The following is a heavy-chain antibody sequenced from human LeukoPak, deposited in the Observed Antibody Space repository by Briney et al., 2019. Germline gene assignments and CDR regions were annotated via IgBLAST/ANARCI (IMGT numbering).Heavy chain of an antibody. Sequence: GGSLRLSCAASGFTFSSYGMHWVRQAPGKGLEWVAVIWYDGSNNYYADSVKGRFTISRDNSKNTLYLQMNSLRAEDTAVYYCARGSGYSYKTSGDYWGQGTLVTVSS. D-gene: IGHD5-18*01. CDR3: ARGSGYSYKTSGDY. J-gene: IGHJ4*02. CDR2: IWYDGSNN. V-gene: IGHV3-33*01. CDR1: GFTFSSYG.